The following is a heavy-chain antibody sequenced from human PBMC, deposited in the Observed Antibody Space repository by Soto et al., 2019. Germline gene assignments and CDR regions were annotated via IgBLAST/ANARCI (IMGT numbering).Heavy chain of an antibody. CDR2: ISYDGSNK. J-gene: IGHJ4*02. Sequence: QVQLVESGGGVVQPGRSLRLSCAASGFTFSSYGMHWVRQAPGKGLEWVAVISYDGSNKYYADSVKCRFTISRDNSKNTLYLQMNSLRAEDMAVYYCAKVTYYYDSSGYPADYWGQGTLVTVSS. D-gene: IGHD3-22*01. V-gene: IGHV3-30*18. CDR3: AKVTYYYDSSGYPADY. CDR1: GFTFSSYG.